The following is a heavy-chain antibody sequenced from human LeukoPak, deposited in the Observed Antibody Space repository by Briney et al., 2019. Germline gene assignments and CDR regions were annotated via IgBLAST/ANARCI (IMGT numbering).Heavy chain of an antibody. CDR1: GFTFSRYA. J-gene: IGHJ4*02. V-gene: IGHV3-9*01. Sequence: PGGSLRLSCAASGFTFSRYAMNWVRQAPGKGLEWVSGISWNSGSIGYADSVKGRFTIYRGNAKNSLHLQMNSLRAEDTAMYYCARDATITMILGYFDDWGQGTLVTVSS. D-gene: IGHD3-10*01. CDR3: ARDATITMILGYFDD. CDR2: ISWNSGSI.